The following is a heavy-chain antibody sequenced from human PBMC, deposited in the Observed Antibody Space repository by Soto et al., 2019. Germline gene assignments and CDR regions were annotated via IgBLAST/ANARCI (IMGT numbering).Heavy chain of an antibody. CDR3: ANKGSGWDY. CDR2: ISGSGGST. Sequence: GESLKISCAASGFTFSSYAMSWVRQAPGKGLEWVSAISGSGGSTYYADSVKGRFTISRDNSKNTLYLQMNSLRAEDTAVYYCANKGSGWDYWGQGTLVTVSS. J-gene: IGHJ4*02. D-gene: IGHD6-19*01. V-gene: IGHV3-23*01. CDR1: GFTFSSYA.